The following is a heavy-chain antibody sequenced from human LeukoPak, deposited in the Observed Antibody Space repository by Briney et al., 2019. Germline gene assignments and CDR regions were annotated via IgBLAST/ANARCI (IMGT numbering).Heavy chain of an antibody. V-gene: IGHV3-74*01. D-gene: IGHD6-6*01. CDR1: GFTFSTYW. CDR2: IDSDGSRT. CDR3: ARAAYSSSPDY. J-gene: IGHJ4*02. Sequence: PGGSLRLPCSASGFTFSTYWMVWVRQAPGKGLLWVSHIDSDGSRTGYADPVKGRFTMSRDNAKNTLYLQMNSLRAEDTAVYFCARAAYSSSPDYWGQGTLVTVSS.